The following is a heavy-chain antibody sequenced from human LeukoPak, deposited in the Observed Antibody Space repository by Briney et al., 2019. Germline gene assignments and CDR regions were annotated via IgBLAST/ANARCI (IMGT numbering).Heavy chain of an antibody. Sequence: SETLSLTCTVSGGSIGSYYWSWIRQPPGKGLEWIGYIHYSGSTNHNPSLKSRVTISIDTSKNQISLRLTSVTAADTAVYYCTRGSIAYYYMDVWGKGTTVTISS. V-gene: IGHV4-59*01. CDR1: GGSIGSYY. CDR2: IHYSGST. D-gene: IGHD3-22*01. CDR3: TRGSIAYYYMDV. J-gene: IGHJ6*03.